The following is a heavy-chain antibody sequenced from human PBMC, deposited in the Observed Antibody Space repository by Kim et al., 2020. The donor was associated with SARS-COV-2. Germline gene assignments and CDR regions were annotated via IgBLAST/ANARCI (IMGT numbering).Heavy chain of an antibody. J-gene: IGHJ6*02. V-gene: IGHV3-30*18. Sequence: GGSLRLSCAASGFTFSSYGMHWVRQAPGKGLEWVAVISYDGSNKYYADSVKGRFTISRDNSKNTLYLQMNSLRAEDTAVYYCAKDLKHYAFWSGYLGGRDYYYYYGMDVWGQGTTVTVSS. CDR2: ISYDGSNK. CDR3: AKDLKHYAFWSGYLGGRDYYYYYGMDV. CDR1: GFTFSSYG. D-gene: IGHD3-3*01.